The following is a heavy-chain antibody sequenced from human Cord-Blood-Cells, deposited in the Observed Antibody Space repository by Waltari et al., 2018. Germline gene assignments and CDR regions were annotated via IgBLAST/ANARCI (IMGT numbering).Heavy chain of an antibody. V-gene: IGHV1-69*01. D-gene: IGHD2-15*01. Sequence: QVQLVQSGAEVKKPGSSVKVSCKASGGTFSSYAIFGTANYAQKFQGRVTITADESTSTAYMELSSRRSEDTAVYYCARDRYCSGGSCYLPFDYWGQGTLVTVSS. J-gene: IGHJ4*02. CDR3: ARDRYCSGGSCYLPFDY. CDR2: FGTA. CDR1: GGTFSSYA.